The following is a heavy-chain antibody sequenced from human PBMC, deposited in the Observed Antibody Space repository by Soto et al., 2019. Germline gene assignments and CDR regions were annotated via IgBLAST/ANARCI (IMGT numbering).Heavy chain of an antibody. CDR2: ISYDGSDK. J-gene: IGHJ4*02. CDR1: GFTFSSYA. CDR3: ARDYYKYYDSSGYYRSPDY. V-gene: IGHV3-30-3*01. D-gene: IGHD3-22*01. Sequence: PGGSLRLSCAASGFTFSSYAMHWVRQAPGKGLEWVALISYDGSDKDYADSVKGRFTISRDNSRNTLFLQMNSLRAEDTAVYYCARDYYKYYDSSGYYRSPDYWXQGTLVTVSS.